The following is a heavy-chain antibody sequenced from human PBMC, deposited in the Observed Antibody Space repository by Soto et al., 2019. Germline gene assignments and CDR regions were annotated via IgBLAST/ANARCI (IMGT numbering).Heavy chain of an antibody. V-gene: IGHV4-31*03. CDR1: GGSISSGGYY. CDR3: ARDGYLMDYYGMDV. J-gene: IGHJ6*02. Sequence: SETLSLTCTVSGGSISSGGYYWSWIRQHPGKGLEWIGYIYYSGSTYYNPSLKSRVTISVDTSKNQFSLKLSSVTAADTAVYYCARDGYLMDYYGMDVWGQGTTVTSP. CDR2: IYYSGST. D-gene: IGHD3-22*01.